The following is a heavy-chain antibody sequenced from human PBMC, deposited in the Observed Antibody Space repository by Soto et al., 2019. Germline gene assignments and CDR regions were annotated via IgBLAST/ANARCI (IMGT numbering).Heavy chain of an antibody. CDR2: IYYSGST. CDR3: ARVVAARYGMDV. Sequence: QVQLQESGPGLVKPSETLSLTCTVSGGSISSYYWSWIRQPPGKGLEWIGYIYYSGSTNYNPSLKSRVTLSVDTSKNQFSLKLSSVTAADTAVYYCARVVAARYGMDVWGQGTTVTVSS. CDR1: GGSISSYY. D-gene: IGHD6-25*01. J-gene: IGHJ6*02. V-gene: IGHV4-59*01.